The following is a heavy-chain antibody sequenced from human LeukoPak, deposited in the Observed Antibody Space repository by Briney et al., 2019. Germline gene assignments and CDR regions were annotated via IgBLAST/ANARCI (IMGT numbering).Heavy chain of an antibody. D-gene: IGHD3-22*01. CDR2: IYSGGST. CDR1: GFTVSSNY. V-gene: IGHV3-53*01. J-gene: IGHJ4*02. Sequence: GGSLRVSCAASGFTVSSNYMSWVRQAPGKGLEWVSVIYSGGSTYYADSVKGRFTISRDNSKNTLYLQMNSLRAEDTAVYYCARDADYYYDSSGYYRGDYWGQGTLVTVSS. CDR3: ARDADYYYDSSGYYRGDY.